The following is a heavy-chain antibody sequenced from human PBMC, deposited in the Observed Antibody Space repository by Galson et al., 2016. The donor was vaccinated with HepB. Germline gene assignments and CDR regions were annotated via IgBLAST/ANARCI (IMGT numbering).Heavy chain of an antibody. V-gene: IGHV3-53*01. Sequence: SLRLSCAAPGFTVNTGYISIARQAPGKGLEWLSVIYPGGDTYYTDSVRGRFIVSTDAAKKTLFFQMNSLRAEDTAVYYCSKDPFQSWGSWGLGTLVTVSS. J-gene: IGHJ5*02. CDR2: IYPGGDT. CDR1: GFTVNTGY. CDR3: SKDPFQSWGS. D-gene: IGHD3-16*01.